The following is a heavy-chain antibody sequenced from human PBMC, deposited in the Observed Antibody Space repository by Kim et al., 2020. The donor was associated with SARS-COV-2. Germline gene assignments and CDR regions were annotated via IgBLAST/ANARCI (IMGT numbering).Heavy chain of an antibody. V-gene: IGHV3-23*01. Sequence: GGSLRLSCAASGFTFSSYAMSWVRQAPGKGLEWVSAISGSGGSTYYADSVKGQFTISRDNSKNTLYLQMNSLRAEDTAVYYCAKDPPLWFGELDLDYWGQGTLVTVSS. CDR1: GFTFSSYA. D-gene: IGHD3-10*01. CDR2: ISGSGGST. J-gene: IGHJ4*02. CDR3: AKDPPLWFGELDLDY.